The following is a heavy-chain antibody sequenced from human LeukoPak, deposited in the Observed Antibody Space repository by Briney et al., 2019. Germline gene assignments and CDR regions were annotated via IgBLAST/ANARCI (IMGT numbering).Heavy chain of an antibody. CDR3: AKDLLEC. CDR2: ISWNSGSI. CDR1: GFTFDDYA. V-gene: IGHV3-9*01. Sequence: GRSLGLSCAASGFTFDDYAMHWVRQAPGKGLEWVSGISWNSGSIGYADSVKGRFTISRDNAKNSLYLQMNSLRAEDTALYYCAKDLLECWGQGTLVTVSS. J-gene: IGHJ4*02. D-gene: IGHD3-10*01.